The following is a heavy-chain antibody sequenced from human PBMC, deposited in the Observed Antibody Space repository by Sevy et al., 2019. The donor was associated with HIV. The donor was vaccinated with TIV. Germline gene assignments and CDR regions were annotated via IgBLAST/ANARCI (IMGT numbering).Heavy chain of an antibody. CDR1: GFTFSDYY. CDR3: AREAGGYDYDYGMDV. Sequence: GSLRLSCAASGFTFSDYYMSWIRQAPGKGLEWIGSIYYNGHTYYNPSLKSRLTISIDTSKNQFSLNLNSVTAADTAIYFCAREAGGYDYDYGMDVWGQGTTVTVSS. J-gene: IGHJ6*02. V-gene: IGHV4-38-2*02. D-gene: IGHD5-12*01. CDR2: IYYNGHT.